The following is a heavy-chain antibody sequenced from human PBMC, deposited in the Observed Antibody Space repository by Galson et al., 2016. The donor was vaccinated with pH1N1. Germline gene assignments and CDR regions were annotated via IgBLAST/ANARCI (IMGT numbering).Heavy chain of an antibody. J-gene: IGHJ2*01. V-gene: IGHV3-9*01. Sequence: SLRLSCAAPGFTFDDFAMHWVRQIPGKGLEWVSGISWNSGRIVYADSVKGRFTISRDNTKNSLYLQMNSLRSEDTALYYCAKSTEQWVAPEWYFDLWGRGSLVTVSS. CDR2: ISWNSGRI. D-gene: IGHD6-19*01. CDR1: GFTFDDFA. CDR3: AKSTEQWVAPEWYFDL.